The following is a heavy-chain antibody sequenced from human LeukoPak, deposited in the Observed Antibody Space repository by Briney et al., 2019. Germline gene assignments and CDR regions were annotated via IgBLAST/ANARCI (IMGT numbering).Heavy chain of an antibody. CDR2: IYYSGST. D-gene: IGHD4-17*01. V-gene: IGHV4-39*01. CDR3: ARHTPEILYGDYPPYYFDY. CDR1: GGSISSSSYY. Sequence: SETLSLTCTVSGGSISSSSYYWGWIRQPPGKGLEWIGSIYYSGSTYYNPSLKSRVTISVDTSKNQFSLKLSSVTAADTAVYYCARHTPEILYGDYPPYYFDYWGQGTLVTVSS. J-gene: IGHJ4*02.